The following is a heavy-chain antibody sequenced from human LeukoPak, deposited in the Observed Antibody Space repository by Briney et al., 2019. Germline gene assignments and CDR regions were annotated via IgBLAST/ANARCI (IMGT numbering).Heavy chain of an antibody. CDR2: IYYSGST. Sequence: NPSETLSLTCAVYGGSFSGYYWSWIRQPPGKGLEWIGYIYYSGSTNYNPSLKSRVTISVDTSKSQFSLKLSSVTAADTAVYYCASHKGFWGQGTLVTVSS. V-gene: IGHV4-34*11. CDR1: GGSFSGYY. CDR3: ASHKGF. J-gene: IGHJ4*02.